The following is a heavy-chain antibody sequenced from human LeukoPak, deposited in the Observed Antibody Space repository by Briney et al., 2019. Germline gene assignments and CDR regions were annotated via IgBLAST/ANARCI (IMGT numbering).Heavy chain of an antibody. Sequence: GGSLRLSCAASGFTFSSYSMNWVRQAPGKGLEWVSSISSSSSYIYYADSVKGRFTISRDNAKNSLYLQMNSLRAEDTAVYYCARPLATGGYSYGYITDWGQGTLVTVSS. CDR2: ISSSSSYI. D-gene: IGHD5-18*01. J-gene: IGHJ4*02. CDR3: ARPLATGGYSYGYITD. V-gene: IGHV3-21*01. CDR1: GFTFSSYS.